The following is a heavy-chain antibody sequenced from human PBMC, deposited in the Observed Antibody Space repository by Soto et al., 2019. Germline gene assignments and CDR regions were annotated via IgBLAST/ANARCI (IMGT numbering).Heavy chain of an antibody. Sequence: SVKVSCKASGGTFSSYAISWVRQAPGQGLEWMGGIIPIFGTANYAQKFQGRVTITADESTSTAYMELSSLRSEDTAVYYCASASYYYDSSGYLEYWGQGTLVTVSS. V-gene: IGHV1-69*13. CDR3: ASASYYYDSSGYLEY. J-gene: IGHJ4*02. CDR2: IIPIFGTA. CDR1: GGTFSSYA. D-gene: IGHD3-22*01.